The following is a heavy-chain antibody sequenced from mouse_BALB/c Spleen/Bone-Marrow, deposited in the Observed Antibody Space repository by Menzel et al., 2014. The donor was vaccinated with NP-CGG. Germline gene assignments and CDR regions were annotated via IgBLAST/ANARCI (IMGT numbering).Heavy chain of an antibody. CDR1: GYTFTNYY. V-gene: IGHV1S81*02. J-gene: IGHJ1*01. D-gene: IGHD4-1*01. CDR2: INPSNGNT. CDR3: TRWANWDVWYFDV. Sequence: QVQLKDSGAELVKPGASVKLSCKASGYTFTNYYMYWLKQRPGQGLEWIGEINPSNGNTHFNENFRNKATLTVDKSSSTAYMQLSSLTSEDSAVYYCTRWANWDVWYFDVWGAGTTVTVSS.